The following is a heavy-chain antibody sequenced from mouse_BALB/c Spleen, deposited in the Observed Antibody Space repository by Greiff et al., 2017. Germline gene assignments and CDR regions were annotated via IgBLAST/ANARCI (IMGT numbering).Heavy chain of an antibody. CDR3: VRHDYYYGSSYYYYAMDY. CDR1: GFTFNTYA. D-gene: IGHD1-1*01. V-gene: IGHV10-1*02. J-gene: IGHJ4*01. CDR2: IRSKSNNYAT. Sequence: DVMLVESGGGLVQPKGSLKLSCAASGFTFNTYAMNWVRQAPGKGLEWVARIRSKSNNYATYYADSVKDRFTISRDDSQSMLYLQMNNLKTEDTAMYYCVRHDYYYGSSYYYYAMDYWGQGTSVTVSS.